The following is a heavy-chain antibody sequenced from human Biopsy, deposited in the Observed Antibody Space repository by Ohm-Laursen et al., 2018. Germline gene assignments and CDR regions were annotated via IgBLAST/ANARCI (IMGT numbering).Heavy chain of an antibody. D-gene: IGHD3-3*01. Sequence: SSVKVSCKASGGTFSNYAISWVRQAPGQGLEWVGRIVPILGHLNYAQRFQGRVLITADKSTTYVYMELSRLTSGDTAVYYCAADADGYYTEFDYWGPGTLVTVSS. CDR1: GGTFSNYA. J-gene: IGHJ4*02. CDR3: AADADGYYTEFDY. V-gene: IGHV1-69*04. CDR2: IVPILGHL.